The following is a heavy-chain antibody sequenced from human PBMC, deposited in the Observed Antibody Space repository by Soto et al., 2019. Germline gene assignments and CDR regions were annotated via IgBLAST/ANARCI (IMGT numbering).Heavy chain of an antibody. V-gene: IGHV4-34*01. Sequence: SETLSLTCAVYGGSFSGYYWSWIRQPPGKGLEWIGEINHSGSTNYNPSLKSRVTISVDTSKNQFSLKLSSVTAADTAVYYCARGFAGYYYYYMDVWGKGTTVTVSS. CDR2: INHSGST. J-gene: IGHJ6*03. D-gene: IGHD3-16*01. CDR3: ARGFAGYYYYYMDV. CDR1: GGSFSGYY.